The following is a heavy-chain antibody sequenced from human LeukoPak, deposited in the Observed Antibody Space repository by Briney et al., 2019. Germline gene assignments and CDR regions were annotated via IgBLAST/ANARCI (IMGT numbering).Heavy chain of an antibody. CDR2: IIPIFGTA. CDR3: ARDIVVVTASGPRGDAFDI. J-gene: IGHJ3*02. Sequence: SVKVSCKASGDTFSSYAFSWVRQAPGQGLEWMGGIIPIFGTANYAQKFQGRVTITADESTSTAYMELSSLRSEDTAVYYCARDIVVVTASGPRGDAFDIWGQGTMVTVSS. D-gene: IGHD2-21*02. V-gene: IGHV1-69*13. CDR1: GDTFSSYA.